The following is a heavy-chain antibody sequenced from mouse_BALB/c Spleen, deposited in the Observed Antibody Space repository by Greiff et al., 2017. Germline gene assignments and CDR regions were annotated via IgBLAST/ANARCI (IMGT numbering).Heavy chain of an antibody. CDR3: ARDQYGKGMDY. CDR2: ISSGGSYT. CDR1: GFTFSSYA. D-gene: IGHD2-10*02. J-gene: IGHJ2*01. Sequence: EVQVVESGGGLVKPGGSLKLSCAASGFTFSSYAMSWVRQSPEQRLEWVAEISSGGSYTYYPDTVTGRFTISRDNAKNTLYLEMSSLRSEDTAMYYCARDQYGKGMDYWGQGTTLTVSS. V-gene: IGHV5-9-4*01.